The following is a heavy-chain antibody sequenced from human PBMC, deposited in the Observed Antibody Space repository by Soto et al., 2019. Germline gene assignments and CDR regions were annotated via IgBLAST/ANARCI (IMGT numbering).Heavy chain of an antibody. CDR3: ASPTVQVKEEIEIYGMDV. CDR1: GGTFSSYA. J-gene: IGHJ6*02. D-gene: IGHD4-4*01. V-gene: IGHV1-69*12. CDR2: IIPIFGTA. Sequence: QVQLVQSGAEVKKPGSSVKVSCKASGGTFSSYAISWVRQAPGQGLEWMGGIIPIFGTANYAQKFQGRVTITADEFTITXXMELSCLRAEDTAVYYCASPTVQVKEEIEIYGMDVWGQGTTLTVSS.